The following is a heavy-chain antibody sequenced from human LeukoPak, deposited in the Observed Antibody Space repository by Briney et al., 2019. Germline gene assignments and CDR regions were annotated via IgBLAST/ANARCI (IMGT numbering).Heavy chain of an antibody. V-gene: IGHV4-59*01. Sequence: PSETLSLTCTVSGGSISSYYWSWIRQPPGKGLEWIGYIYYSGSTNYNPSLKSRVTISVDTSKNQFSLKLSSVTAADTAVYYCASTLYYYDSSGYYEEDYFDYWGQGTLVTVSS. CDR2: IYYSGST. CDR3: ASTLYYYDSSGYYEEDYFDY. CDR1: GGSISSYY. J-gene: IGHJ4*02. D-gene: IGHD3-22*01.